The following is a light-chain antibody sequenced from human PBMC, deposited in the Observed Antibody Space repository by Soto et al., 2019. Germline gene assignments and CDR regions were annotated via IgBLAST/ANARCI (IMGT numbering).Light chain of an antibody. Sequence: EIXXTQSPGTLSLSPGERATLSCRASQSVSSSYLAWYQQKPGQAPRLLIHGTYSRATGIPDRFSGSGSGTDFTLTISRLEPEDFAVYYCQHYGTFGQGTKVDIK. CDR3: QHYGT. J-gene: IGKJ1*01. CDR2: GTY. V-gene: IGKV3-20*01. CDR1: QSVSSSY.